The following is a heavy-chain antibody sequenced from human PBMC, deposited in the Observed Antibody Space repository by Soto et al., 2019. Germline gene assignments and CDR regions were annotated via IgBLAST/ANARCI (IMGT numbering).Heavy chain of an antibody. D-gene: IGHD6-13*01. J-gene: IGHJ4*02. V-gene: IGHV4-59*01. Sequence: SETLSLTCTVSGGSISSYYWRWIRQPPGKGLEWIGYIYYSGSTNYNPSLKSRVTMSVDTSKNQFYLKLSSVTAADTAVYYCARSIAAAGRKYYLDDWGQGTLVTVSS. CDR2: IYYSGST. CDR3: ARSIAAAGRKYYLDD. CDR1: GGSISSYY.